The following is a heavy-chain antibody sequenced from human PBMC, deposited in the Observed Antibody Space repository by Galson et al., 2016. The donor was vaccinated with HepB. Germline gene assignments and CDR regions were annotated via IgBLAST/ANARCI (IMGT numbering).Heavy chain of an antibody. J-gene: IGHJ6*02. V-gene: IGHV3-53*01. CDR3: ARSLGSTTNYGLDV. D-gene: IGHD1-26*01. CDR2: IHSGGAT. Sequence: SLRLSCAASGFTVRSNYMHWVRQAPGKGLEWVSVIHSGGATYYAGSVVGRLSISSDNSKNTMDLHMSGLRAEDTAVYYCARSLGSTTNYGLDVWGQGTAVSVS. CDR1: GFTVRSNY.